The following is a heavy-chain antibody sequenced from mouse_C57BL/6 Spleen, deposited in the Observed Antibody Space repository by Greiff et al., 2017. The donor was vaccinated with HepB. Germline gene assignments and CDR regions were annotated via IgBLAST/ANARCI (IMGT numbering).Heavy chain of an antibody. Sequence: VKLQESGPELVKPGASVKLSCKASGYTFTSYDINWVKQRPGQGLEWIGWIYPRDGSTKYNEKFKGKATLTVDTSSSTAYMELHSLTSEDSAVYFCARPYQLRLRNYAMDYWGQGTSVTVSS. CDR1: GYTFTSYD. CDR2: IYPRDGST. V-gene: IGHV1-85*01. CDR3: ARPYQLRLRNYAMDY. D-gene: IGHD3-2*02. J-gene: IGHJ4*01.